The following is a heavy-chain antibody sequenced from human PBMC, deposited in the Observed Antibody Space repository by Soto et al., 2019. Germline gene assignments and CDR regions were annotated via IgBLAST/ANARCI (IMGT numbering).Heavy chain of an antibody. CDR1: GFTFSSYG. CDR3: ARDVQATYYDFWSGYYTDYYYYMDV. CDR2: ISSSSSTI. J-gene: IGHJ6*03. V-gene: IGHV3-48*01. Sequence: GGSLRLSCAASGFTFSSYGMHWVRQAPGKGLEWVSYISSSSSTIYYADSVKGRFTISRDNAKNSLYLQMNSLRAEDTAVYYCARDVQATYYDFWSGYYTDYYYYMDVWGKGTTVTVSS. D-gene: IGHD3-3*01.